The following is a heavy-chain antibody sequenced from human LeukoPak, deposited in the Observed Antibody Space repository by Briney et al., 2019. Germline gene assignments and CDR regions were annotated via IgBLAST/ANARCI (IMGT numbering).Heavy chain of an antibody. V-gene: IGHV3-74*03. D-gene: IGHD6-19*01. CDR1: GFTFSSYW. CDR2: INSDGTNT. Sequence: PGGSLRLSCAASGFTFSSYWMHWVRQAPGKGLMWVSRINSDGTNTTYAGSVKGRFTISRDNAKNTLFLQMTSLGDEDTAVYYCAQSSGWYGGPFDYWGQGTLVTVSS. CDR3: AQSSGWYGGPFDY. J-gene: IGHJ4*02.